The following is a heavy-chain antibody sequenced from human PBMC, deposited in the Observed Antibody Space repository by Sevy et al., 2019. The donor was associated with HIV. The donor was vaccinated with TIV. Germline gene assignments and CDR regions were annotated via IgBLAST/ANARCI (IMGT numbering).Heavy chain of an antibody. V-gene: IGHV1-8*01. J-gene: IGHJ6*02. Sequence: ASVKVSCKASGYTFTSYDINWVRQATGQGLEWMGWTNPNSGNTGYAQKFQGRVTMTRNTSISTAYMELSSLRSEDTAVYYCARGADIVVVPAARGIYYYYGMDVWGQGTTVTVSS. CDR1: GYTFTSYD. CDR2: TNPNSGNT. D-gene: IGHD2-2*01. CDR3: ARGADIVVVPAARGIYYYYGMDV.